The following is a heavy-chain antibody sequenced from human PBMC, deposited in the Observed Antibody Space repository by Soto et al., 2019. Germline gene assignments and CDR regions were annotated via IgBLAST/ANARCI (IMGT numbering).Heavy chain of an antibody. V-gene: IGHV1-18*04. CDR3: ARASTGQFDY. CDR1: GYTFTSCG. J-gene: IGHJ4*02. CDR2: ISAYNGNT. Sequence: ASVKVSCKASGYTFTSCGISWVRQAPGQGLEWMGWISAYNGNTNYAQKLQGRVTMTTDTSTSTAYMELRSLRYDDKAVYYCARASTGQFDYWGQGTLVTVSS. D-gene: IGHD2-2*01.